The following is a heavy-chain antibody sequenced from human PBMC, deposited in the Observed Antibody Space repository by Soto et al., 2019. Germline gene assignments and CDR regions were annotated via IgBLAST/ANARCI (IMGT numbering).Heavy chain of an antibody. V-gene: IGHV4-34*01. CDR3: AQNTAMVVFDY. D-gene: IGHD5-18*01. Sequence: KASETLSLTCAVYGGSFSGYYWSWIRQPPGKGLEWIGEINHSGSTSYNPSLKSRVTISVDTSKNQFSLKLSSVTAADTAVYYCAQNTAMVVFDYWGQGTLVTVSS. J-gene: IGHJ4*02. CDR1: GGSFSGYY. CDR2: INHSGST.